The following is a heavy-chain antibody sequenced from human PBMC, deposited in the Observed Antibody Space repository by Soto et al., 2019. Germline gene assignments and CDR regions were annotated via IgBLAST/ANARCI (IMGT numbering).Heavy chain of an antibody. CDR1: GGSISSSSYY. V-gene: IGHV4-39*01. CDR3: AGVGHDSGDSGVFNM. D-gene: IGHD4-17*01. J-gene: IGHJ3*02. Sequence: SETLSLTCTVSGGSISSSSYYWGWIRQPPGKGLEWIGSIYYSGSTYYNPSLKSRVTISVDTSKNQFSLKLSSVTAADTAVYYCAGVGHDSGDSGVFNMGGKGTMVTVS. CDR2: IYYSGST.